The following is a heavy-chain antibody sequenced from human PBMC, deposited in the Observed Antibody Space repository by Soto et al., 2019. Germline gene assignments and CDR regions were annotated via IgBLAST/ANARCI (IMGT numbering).Heavy chain of an antibody. V-gene: IGHV5-51*03. CDR1: GYTFTNYW. J-gene: IGHJ4*02. D-gene: IGHD6-13*01. CDR3: ARLEGSAWSHIRY. CDR2: IWPDDSDT. Sequence: EVQLVQSGAEVVRPGESRKISCKGSGYTFTNYWIGWVRQMPGKGLEWMGIIWPDDSDTRYSPSFQGQVTISADKSISTAYLQWSSLKASDTAMYYCARLEGSAWSHIRYWGQGTLVTVSS.